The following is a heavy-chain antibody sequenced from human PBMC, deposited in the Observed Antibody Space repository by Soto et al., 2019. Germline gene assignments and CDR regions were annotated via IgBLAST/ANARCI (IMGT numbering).Heavy chain of an antibody. J-gene: IGHJ5*02. D-gene: IGHD3-9*01. CDR3: ARHLYDYHILTGYYRSLSFDP. V-gene: IGHV4-39*01. Sequence: SETLSLTCTVSGSSISSSSYYWGWIRQPPGKGLEWIGSIYYSGSTYYNPSLKSRVTISVDTSKNQFSLKLSSVTAADTAVYYCARHLYDYHILTGYYRSLSFDPWGQGTLVTVSS. CDR2: IYYSGST. CDR1: GSSISSSSYY.